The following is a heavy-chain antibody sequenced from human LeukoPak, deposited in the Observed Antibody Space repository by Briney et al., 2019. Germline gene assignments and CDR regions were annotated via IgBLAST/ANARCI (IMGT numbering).Heavy chain of an antibody. Sequence: ASVKVSCKVSGYTLTELSMHWVRQAPGKGLEWMGGFDPEDGETIYAQKFQGRVNMNEDTSTDTAYMDLSSLTSDDTAVYNCATEGYSKHFDYWGQGTLVTVSS. D-gene: IGHD4-11*01. CDR2: FDPEDGET. CDR1: GYTLTELS. CDR3: ATEGYSKHFDY. J-gene: IGHJ4*02. V-gene: IGHV1-24*01.